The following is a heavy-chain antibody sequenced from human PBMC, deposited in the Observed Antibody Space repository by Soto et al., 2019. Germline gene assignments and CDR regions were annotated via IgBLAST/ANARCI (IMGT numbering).Heavy chain of an antibody. CDR2: ITSDGSPI. D-gene: IGHD3-3*01. J-gene: IGHJ4*02. Sequence: QVQLVESGGGLVKPGGSLRLSCAASGFTFSDYYMSWIRQAPGKGLEWVSYITSDGSPIYYADSVRGRFTISRDSAKNSVSLQMKSLRAEDTAMYYCAVGEMSTISFDYWGQGTLVNVSS. V-gene: IGHV3-11*01. CDR3: AVGEMSTISFDY. CDR1: GFTFSDYY.